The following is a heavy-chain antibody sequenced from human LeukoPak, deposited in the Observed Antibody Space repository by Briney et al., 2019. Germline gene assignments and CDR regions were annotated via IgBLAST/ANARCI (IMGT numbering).Heavy chain of an antibody. CDR3: ARVRAAAGLIDY. CDR1: GGSISSYY. D-gene: IGHD6-13*01. CDR2: IYYSGST. Sequence: SETLSLTCTVFGGSISSYYWSWIRQPPGKGLEWIGYIYYSGSTNYNPSLKSRVTISVDTSKNQFSLKLSSVTAADTAVYYCARVRAAAGLIDYWGQGTLVTVSS. V-gene: IGHV4-59*01. J-gene: IGHJ4*02.